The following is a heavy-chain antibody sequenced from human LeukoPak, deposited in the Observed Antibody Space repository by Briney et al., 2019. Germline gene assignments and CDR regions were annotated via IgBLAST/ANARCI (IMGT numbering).Heavy chain of an antibody. D-gene: IGHD3-10*01. CDR2: ISSSSSYI. CDR1: GFTFSIYS. J-gene: IGHJ4*02. Sequence: GGSLRLSCAASGFTFSIYSMNWVRQAPGKGLEWVSSISSSSSYIHYADSVKGRFTISRDNAKNSLYLQMNSLRAEDTAVYYCARALYGSGSYYYWGQGTLVTVSS. CDR3: ARALYGSGSYYY. V-gene: IGHV3-21*01.